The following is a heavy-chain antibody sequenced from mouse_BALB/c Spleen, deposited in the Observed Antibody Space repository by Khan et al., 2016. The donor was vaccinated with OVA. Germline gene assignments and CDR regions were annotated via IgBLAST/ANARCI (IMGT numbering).Heavy chain of an antibody. CDR2: INTETGEP. J-gene: IGHJ1*01. CDR3: AGRKLWYFDV. V-gene: IGHV9-2-1*01. CDR1: GYTFTDYS. Sequence: QIQLVQSGPELKKPGETVKISCKASGYTFTDYSMHWVKQAPGKGLKWMGWINTETGEPTYADDFKGRFAFSLETSASTAYLQINNLKNEDTATYFCAGRKLWYFDVWGAGTTVTVST.